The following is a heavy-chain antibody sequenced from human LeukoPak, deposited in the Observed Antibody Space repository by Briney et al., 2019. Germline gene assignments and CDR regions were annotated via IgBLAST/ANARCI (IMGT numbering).Heavy chain of an antibody. CDR1: SGSISSYY. CDR3: ASIATRKSTFDI. J-gene: IGHJ3*02. CDR2: IYTSGSI. Sequence: SETLSLTCTVSSGSISSYYWSWIRQPAGKGLEWIGRIYTSGSINYNPSLKSRVTMSVDTSKNQFSLKLRSVTAADTAVYYCASIATRKSTFDIWGQGTMVTVSS. V-gene: IGHV4-4*07. D-gene: IGHD6-6*01.